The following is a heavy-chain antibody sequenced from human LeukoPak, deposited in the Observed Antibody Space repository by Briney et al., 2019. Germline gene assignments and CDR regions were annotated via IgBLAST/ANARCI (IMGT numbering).Heavy chain of an antibody. CDR1: GGSISSYY. CDR2: IYYSGST. CDR3: ARGVYSSGLFDI. V-gene: IGHV4-59*01. D-gene: IGHD6-19*01. J-gene: IGHJ3*02. Sequence: PSETLSLTCTVSGGSISSYYWNWIRQPPGKGLEWIGYIYYSGSTTYNPSLKSRITVSIDTSKNQFSLRLSSVTAADTAVYYCARGVYSSGLFDIWGQGTMVTVSS.